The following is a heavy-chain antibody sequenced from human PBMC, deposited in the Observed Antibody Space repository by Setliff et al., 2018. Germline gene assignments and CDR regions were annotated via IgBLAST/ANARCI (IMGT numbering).Heavy chain of an antibody. CDR1: GFTFSSYW. D-gene: IGHD4-4*01. J-gene: IGHJ5*02. V-gene: IGHV3-7*01. CDR2: IKQDGSEK. CDR3: AREGDTVNWFDP. Sequence: PGESLTISCAASGFTFSSYWMSWVRQAPGKGLEWVANIKQDGSEKYYVDSVKGRFTISRDNAKNSLYLQMNSLRAEDTAVYYCAREGDTVNWFDPWGQGTQVTVYS.